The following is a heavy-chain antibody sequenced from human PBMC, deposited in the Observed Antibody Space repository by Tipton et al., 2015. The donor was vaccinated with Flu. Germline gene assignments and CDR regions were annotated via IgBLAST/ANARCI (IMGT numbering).Heavy chain of an antibody. CDR3: ARGSGSGTYFIFDY. CDR2: IYTSGSA. CDR1: GGSLSSFY. D-gene: IGHD3-10*01. V-gene: IGHV4-4*07. Sequence: TLSLTCTVSGGSLSSFYWSWIRQPVGMGLEWSGRIYTSGSAKYNPSLKSRVTMSVDTSKLQLSLKLTSVTAADTAVYYCARGSGSGTYFIFDYWGPGTLVTLSS. J-gene: IGHJ4*02.